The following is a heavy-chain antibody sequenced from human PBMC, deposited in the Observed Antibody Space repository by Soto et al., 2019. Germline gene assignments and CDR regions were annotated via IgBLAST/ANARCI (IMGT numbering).Heavy chain of an antibody. Sequence: HPGGSLRLSCAASGFTFSSYGMHWVRQAPGKGLEWVAVIWYDGSNKYYADSVKGRFTISRDNSKNTLYLQMDSLRAEDMAVYYCARERSYYDLWGQGTLVTVSS. J-gene: IGHJ4*02. CDR1: GFTFSSYG. D-gene: IGHD3-10*01. CDR2: IWYDGSNK. CDR3: ARERSYYDL. V-gene: IGHV3-33*01.